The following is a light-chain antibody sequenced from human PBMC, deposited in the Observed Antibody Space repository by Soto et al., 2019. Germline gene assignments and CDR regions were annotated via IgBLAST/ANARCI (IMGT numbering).Light chain of an antibody. CDR2: GAS. Sequence: EIVLTQSPGTLSLSPGERATLSCRASQSVSTSYLAWYQQKPGQAPRLLIYGASSRATGTPDRFSGSVSGTDFTLTISRLEPEDFAVFYWQHYGTSPYTFGQGTKLEIK. CDR3: QHYGTSPYT. CDR1: QSVSTSY. J-gene: IGKJ2*01. V-gene: IGKV3-20*01.